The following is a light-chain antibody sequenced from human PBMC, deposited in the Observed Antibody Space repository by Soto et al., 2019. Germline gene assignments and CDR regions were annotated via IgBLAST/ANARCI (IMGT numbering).Light chain of an antibody. CDR3: QQYNSYSWA. CDR1: QSISSW. J-gene: IGKJ1*01. Sequence: DIQMTQSPSTLSASVGDRVTITCRASQSISSWLAWYQQKPGKAPKLLIYDASSLESGVPSRFSGSGSGTEFTLTISSLQPDDFETYYCQQYNSYSWAFGQGPKVDI. CDR2: DAS. V-gene: IGKV1-5*01.